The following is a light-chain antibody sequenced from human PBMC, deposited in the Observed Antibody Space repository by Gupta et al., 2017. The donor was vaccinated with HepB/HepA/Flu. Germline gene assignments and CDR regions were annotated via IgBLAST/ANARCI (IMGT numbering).Light chain of an antibody. J-gene: IGKJ1*01. CDR3: RQALQTPRT. CDR1: QSLLHSNGYNY. Sequence: DIVMTHSPLSLPVTPGEPASISCSASQSLLHSNGYNYLDWYLQKPGQSPQLLIYLGSTRASGVPDRFSGSGSGTDFTLKISRVEAEDVGVYYCRQALQTPRTFGEGTKVEIK. V-gene: IGKV2-28*01. CDR2: LGS.